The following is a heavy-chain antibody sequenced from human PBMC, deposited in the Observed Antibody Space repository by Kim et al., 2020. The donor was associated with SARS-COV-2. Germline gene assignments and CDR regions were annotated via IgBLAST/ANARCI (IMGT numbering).Heavy chain of an antibody. J-gene: IGHJ4*02. CDR2: INHSGST. V-gene: IGHV4-34*01. CDR3: ARGPRGGSYPFDY. D-gene: IGHD1-26*01. Sequence: SETLSLTCAVYGGSFSGYYWSWIRQPPGKGLEWIGEINHSGSTNYNPSLKSRVTISVDTSKNQFSLKLSSVTAADTAVYYCARGPRGGSYPFDYWGQGTLVTVSS. CDR1: GGSFSGYY.